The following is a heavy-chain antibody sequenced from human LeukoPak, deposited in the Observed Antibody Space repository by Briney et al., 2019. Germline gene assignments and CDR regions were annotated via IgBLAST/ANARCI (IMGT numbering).Heavy chain of an antibody. Sequence: ASVTVSCKTSGYTFTSFHINWVRQAPGQGLEWMGWMNPYSGDRGYAQKFQGRVSITSDTSISTAYMELSSLRSDDTAVYFCARTTSFTASGYDYWGQGTLVTVSS. J-gene: IGHJ4*02. D-gene: IGHD6-25*01. V-gene: IGHV1-8*03. CDR2: MNPYSGDR. CDR1: GYTFTSFH. CDR3: ARTTSFTASGYDY.